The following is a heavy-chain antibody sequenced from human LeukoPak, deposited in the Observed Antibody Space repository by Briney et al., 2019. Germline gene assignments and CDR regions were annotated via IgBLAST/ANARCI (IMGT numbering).Heavy chain of an antibody. CDR3: ARKVGPTTYYDFWSGYYPWYYYYYMDV. CDR1: GFTFTSSA. V-gene: IGHV1-18*01. J-gene: IGHJ6*03. D-gene: IGHD3-3*01. CDR2: ISAYNGNT. Sequence: ASVKVSCKASGFTFTSSAMQWVRQARGQRLEWMGWISAYNGNTNYAQKLQGRVTMTTDTSTSTAYMELRSLRSDDTAVYYCARKVGPTTYYDFWSGYYPWYYYYYMDVWGKGTTVTVSS.